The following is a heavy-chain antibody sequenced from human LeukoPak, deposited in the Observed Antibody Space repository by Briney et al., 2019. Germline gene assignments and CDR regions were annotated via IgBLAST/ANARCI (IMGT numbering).Heavy chain of an antibody. J-gene: IGHJ4*02. CDR2: ISSSGSTI. Sequence: GGSLRLSCAASGFTFSDYYMSWIRQAPGKGLEWVSYISSSGSTIYYADSVKGRFTISRDNAKNSLYLQMNGLRAEDTAVYYCARAAYSGSSFDYWGQGTLVTVSS. V-gene: IGHV3-11*04. CDR1: GFTFSDYY. D-gene: IGHD1-26*01. CDR3: ARAAYSGSSFDY.